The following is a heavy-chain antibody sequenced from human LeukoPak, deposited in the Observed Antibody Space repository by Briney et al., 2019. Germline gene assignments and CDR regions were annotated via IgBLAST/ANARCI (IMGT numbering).Heavy chain of an antibody. CDR2: ISGSGGST. D-gene: IGHD4-17*01. CDR3: AKEGNGDYYFDY. Sequence: GGSLRLSCAASGFTFSSYAMSWVRQAPGKGLEWVSAISGSGGSTYYADAVKGRFTISRDNSKYTLYLQMNSLRAEDTAVYYCAKEGNGDYYFDYWGQGTLVTVSS. V-gene: IGHV3-23*01. CDR1: GFTFSSYA. J-gene: IGHJ4*02.